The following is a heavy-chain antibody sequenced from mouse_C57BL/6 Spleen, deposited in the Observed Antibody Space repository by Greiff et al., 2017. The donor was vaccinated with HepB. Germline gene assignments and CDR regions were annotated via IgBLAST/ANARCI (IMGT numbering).Heavy chain of an antibody. CDR1: GFTFSSYA. Sequence: EVHLVESGEGLVKPGGSLKLSCAASGFTFSSYAMSWVRQTPEKRLEWVAYISSGGDYIYYADTVKGRFTISRDNARNTLYLQMSSLKSEDTAMYYCTRWLRPYYAMDYWGQGTSVTVSS. CDR3: TRWLRPYYAMDY. D-gene: IGHD2-2*01. J-gene: IGHJ4*01. CDR2: ISSGGDYI. V-gene: IGHV5-9-1*02.